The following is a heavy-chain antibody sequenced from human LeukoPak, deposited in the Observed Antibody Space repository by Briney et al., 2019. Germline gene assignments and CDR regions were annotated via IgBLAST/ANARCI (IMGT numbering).Heavy chain of an antibody. J-gene: IGHJ3*01. Sequence: SETLSLTCTVSGGSISGTYYWSWIRQPPGKGLEWIGYIYYTGTTDSNPSLKSRVTISLDTSKNQFSLNLSSVTAADTAVYYCARRWVYDRRAFDAWGQGTMVTVSS. CDR1: GGSISGTYY. CDR3: ARRWVYDRRAFDA. D-gene: IGHD3-22*01. CDR2: IYYTGTT. V-gene: IGHV4-59*08.